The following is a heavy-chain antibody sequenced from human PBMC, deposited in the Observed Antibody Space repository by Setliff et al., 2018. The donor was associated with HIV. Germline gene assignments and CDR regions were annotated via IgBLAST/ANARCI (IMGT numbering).Heavy chain of an antibody. J-gene: IGHJ3*02. CDR3: ARTAPPRIAAPYNAPFDI. D-gene: IGHD6-13*01. Sequence: SETLSLTCAVYGGSFSGYYWSWIRQPPGKGLEWSGEINHSGSTNYNPSLKSRVSISGDTSKNQFSLNLTSVTAADTAVYYCARTAPPRIAAPYNAPFDIWGQGTMVTVSS. V-gene: IGHV4-34*01. CDR1: GGSFSGYY. CDR2: INHSGST.